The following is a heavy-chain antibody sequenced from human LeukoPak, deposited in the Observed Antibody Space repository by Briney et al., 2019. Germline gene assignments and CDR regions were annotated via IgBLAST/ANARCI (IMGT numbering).Heavy chain of an antibody. CDR1: GFTFSSYS. V-gene: IGHV3-48*01. Sequence: GGSLRLSCAASGFTFSSYSMNWVRQAPGKGLEWVSYISSSSSTIYYADSVKGRFTISRDNSKNTLYLQMNSLRAEDTAVYYCATDLAHTSMVLYFDYWGQGTLVTVSS. CDR2: ISSSSSTI. J-gene: IGHJ4*02. D-gene: IGHD5-18*01. CDR3: ATDLAHTSMVLYFDY.